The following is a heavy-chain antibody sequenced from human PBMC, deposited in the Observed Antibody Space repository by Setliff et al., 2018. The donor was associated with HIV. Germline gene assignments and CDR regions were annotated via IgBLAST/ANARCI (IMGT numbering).Heavy chain of an antibody. CDR2: INHSGST. CDR3: ARGGSRGSWYWDY. V-gene: IGHV4-59*12. Sequence: SETLSLTCTVSGGSISSYYWSWIRQPPGKGLEWIGEINHSGSTNYNPSLKSRVTMSVDKSKNQFSLRLSSVTAADTAVYYCARGGSRGSWYWDYWGQGTLVTVSS. D-gene: IGHD6-13*01. J-gene: IGHJ4*02. CDR1: GGSISSYY.